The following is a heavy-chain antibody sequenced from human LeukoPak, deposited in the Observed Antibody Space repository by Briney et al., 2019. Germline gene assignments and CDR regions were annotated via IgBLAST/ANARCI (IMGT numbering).Heavy chain of an antibody. V-gene: IGHV4-59*08. Sequence: SYSGSTNYHPSLKSGIPLSLDTSQHQFSLKFSSVTAADPAVYYCARRRERRRTDRFDYFDYWGQGVLVAVSS. CDR3: ARRRERRRTDRFDYFDY. D-gene: IGHD1-26*01. J-gene: IGHJ4*02. CDR2: SYSGST.